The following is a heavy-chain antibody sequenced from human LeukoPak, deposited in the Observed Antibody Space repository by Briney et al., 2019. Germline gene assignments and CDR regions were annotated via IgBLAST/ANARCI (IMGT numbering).Heavy chain of an antibody. Sequence: GGSLRLSCAASGFTFGDYAIHWVRQAPGKGLEWVSVLYSGGTTFYADSVRGRFTISRDNSKNTLYLQMNYLRADDTAVYYCASPSPGGAAAGLFDYWGQGTLVTVSS. J-gene: IGHJ4*02. CDR1: GFTFGDYA. CDR2: LYSGGTT. CDR3: ASPSPGGAAAGLFDY. D-gene: IGHD6-13*01. V-gene: IGHV3-53*05.